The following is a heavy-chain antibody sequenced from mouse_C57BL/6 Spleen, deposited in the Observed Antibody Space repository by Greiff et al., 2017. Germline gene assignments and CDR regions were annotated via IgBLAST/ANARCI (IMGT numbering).Heavy chain of an antibody. V-gene: IGHV5-6*02. J-gene: IGHJ4*01. CDR2: ISSGGSYT. CDR3: ARRLQDAMDY. Sequence: EVMLVESGGDLVKPGGSLKLSCAASGFTFSSYGMSWVRQTPDKRLEWVATISSGGSYTYYPDSVKGRFTISRDNAKNTLYLQMSSLKSEDTAMYYCARRLQDAMDYWGQGTSVTVSS. CDR1: GFTFSSYG.